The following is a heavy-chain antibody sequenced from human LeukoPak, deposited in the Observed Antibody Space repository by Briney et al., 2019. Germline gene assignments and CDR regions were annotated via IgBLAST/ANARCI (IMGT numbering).Heavy chain of an antibody. V-gene: IGHV1-2*02. CDR3: ARDHGGYSSPDY. Sequence: ASVKVSFKASGYTFTGYYMHWVRQAPGQGLEWMGWINPNSGGTNYAQKFQGRVTMTRDTSISTAYMELSRLRSDDTAVYYCARDHGGYSSPDYWGQGTLVTVSS. CDR2: INPNSGGT. J-gene: IGHJ4*02. D-gene: IGHD6-13*01. CDR1: GYTFTGYY.